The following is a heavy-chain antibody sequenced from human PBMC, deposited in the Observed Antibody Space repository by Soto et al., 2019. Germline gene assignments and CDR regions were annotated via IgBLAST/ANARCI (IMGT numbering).Heavy chain of an antibody. D-gene: IGHD1-7*01. CDR1: GVTFSSYA. CDR2: ISGSGGST. CDR3: AFCGIPGTSSSYFDS. Sequence: GGSLRLSCAASGVTFSSYAMSWVRQAPGKGLEWVSAISGSGGSTYYADSVKGRFTISRDNSKHTLYLQMTSLRAEDPAVYYCAFCGIPGTSSSYFDSCGQGPPVPVYS. V-gene: IGHV3-23*01. J-gene: IGHJ4*02.